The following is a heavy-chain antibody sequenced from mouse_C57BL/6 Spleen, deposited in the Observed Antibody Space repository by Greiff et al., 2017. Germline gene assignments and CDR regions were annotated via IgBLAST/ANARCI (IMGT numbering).Heavy chain of an antibody. CDR2: IDPETGGT. V-gene: IGHV1-15*01. Sequence: VQLQQSGAELVRPGASVTLSCKASGYTFTDYEMHWVKQTPVHGLEWIGAIDPETGGTAYNQKFKGKAILTADKSSSTAYMELRSLTSEDSAVYYCTRLGELGPHYAMDYWGQGTSVTVSS. J-gene: IGHJ4*01. CDR3: TRLGELGPHYAMDY. CDR1: GYTFTDYE. D-gene: IGHD4-1*01.